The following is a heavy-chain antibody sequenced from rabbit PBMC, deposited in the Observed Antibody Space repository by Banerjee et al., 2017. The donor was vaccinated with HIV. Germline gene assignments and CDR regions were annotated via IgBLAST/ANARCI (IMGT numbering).Heavy chain of an antibody. CDR1: GSDISSNA. V-gene: IGHV1S45*01. D-gene: IGHD4-1*01. CDR3: ARDLAGVIGWNFNL. J-gene: IGHJ4*01. CDR2: IYSSSGNT. Sequence: QEQLVESGGGLVQPEGSLTLTCKASGSDISSNAMCWVRQAPGKGLELIACIYSSSGNTVYARWAKGRFTISKTSSTTVTLQMTSLTAADTATYFCARDLAGVIGWNFNLWGQGTLVTVS.